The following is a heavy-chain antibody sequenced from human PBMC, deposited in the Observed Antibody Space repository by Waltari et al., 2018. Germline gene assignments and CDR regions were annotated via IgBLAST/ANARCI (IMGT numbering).Heavy chain of an antibody. V-gene: IGHV4-34*01. CDR2: INHSGST. Sequence: QVQVQQWGAGLLKPSETLSLTCAVYGGSFSGYYWSWIRQPPGKGLEWIGEINHSGSTNYNPSLKSRVTISVDTSKNQFSLKLSSVTAADTAVYYCARHRRVVISGANGMDVWGQGTTVTVSS. CDR1: GGSFSGYY. D-gene: IGHD3-3*01. J-gene: IGHJ6*02. CDR3: ARHRRVVISGANGMDV.